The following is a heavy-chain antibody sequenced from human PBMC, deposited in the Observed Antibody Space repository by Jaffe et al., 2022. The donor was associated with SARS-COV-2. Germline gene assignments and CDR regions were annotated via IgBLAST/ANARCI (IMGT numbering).Heavy chain of an antibody. Sequence: EERLVESGGGLIQPGESLTLTCVASGFIVNNHYMSWVRQAPGKGLEWLSVTYPASGAHYADSVRGRFIISSDNSKNTLYLQMNSLRVEDTAIYYCVRHLSNSADHWGQGTLVTVSS. D-gene: IGHD3-10*01. CDR2: TYPASGA. J-gene: IGHJ4*02. CDR1: GFIVNNHY. CDR3: VRHLSNSADH. V-gene: IGHV3-53*01.